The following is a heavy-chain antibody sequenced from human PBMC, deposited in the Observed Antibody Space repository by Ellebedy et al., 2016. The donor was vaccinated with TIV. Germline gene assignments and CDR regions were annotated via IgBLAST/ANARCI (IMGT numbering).Heavy chain of an antibody. CDR3: ARLQEPPYYYYGMDV. V-gene: IGHV1-46*01. J-gene: IGHJ6*02. D-gene: IGHD1-14*01. CDR1: GYTFTSYG. CDR2: INPSGGST. Sequence: ASVKVSCKASGYTFTSYGISWVRQAPGQGLEWMGIINPSGGSTSYAQKFQGRVTMTRDTSTSTVYMELSSLRSEDTAVYYCARLQEPPYYYYGMDVWGQGTTVTVSS.